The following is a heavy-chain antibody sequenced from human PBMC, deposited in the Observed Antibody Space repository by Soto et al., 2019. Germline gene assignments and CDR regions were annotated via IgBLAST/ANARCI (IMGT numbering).Heavy chain of an antibody. CDR3: AAGAADLTSPYGMDV. CDR2: ISRESSYI. CDR1: GFPFSDYT. Sequence: GGSLRLSCTTSGFPFSDYTMQWVRQAPGKGLEWVSSISRESSYIYYVDSVKGRFTISRDNSKNSVFLQMASLGVDDTGVYFCAAGAADLTSPYGMDVWGRGTTVTVSS. V-gene: IGHV3-21*01. J-gene: IGHJ6*02. D-gene: IGHD2-15*01.